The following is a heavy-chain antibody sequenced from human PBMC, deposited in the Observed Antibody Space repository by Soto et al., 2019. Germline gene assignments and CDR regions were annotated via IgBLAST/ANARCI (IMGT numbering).Heavy chain of an antibody. Sequence: GGSLRLSCAASGYTFSNYGMHWVRQAPGKGLVWVSRINTDGSTTLYADSVRGRFTISRDNAKSTLFLQMNNLRAEDTAIYYRTRQKPLYGAPEGYWGKGTRVPVSP. CDR1: GYTFSNYG. J-gene: IGHJ4*02. V-gene: IGHV3-74*01. CDR2: INTDGSTT. D-gene: IGHD2-8*01. CDR3: TRQKPLYGAPEGY.